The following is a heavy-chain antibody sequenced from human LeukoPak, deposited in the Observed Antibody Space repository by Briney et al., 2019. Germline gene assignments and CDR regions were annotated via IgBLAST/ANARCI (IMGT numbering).Heavy chain of an antibody. CDR3: ARGDPIYDFWSGGDY. V-gene: IGHV3-21*01. J-gene: IGHJ4*02. D-gene: IGHD3-3*01. CDR2: ISSSSSYI. CDR1: GFTFSDYW. Sequence: GGSLRLSCAASGFTFSDYWMSWVRQAPGKGLEWVSSISSSSSYIYYADSVKGRFTISRDNAKNSLFLQMNSLRAEDTAVYYCARGDPIYDFWSGGDYWGQGSLVTVSS.